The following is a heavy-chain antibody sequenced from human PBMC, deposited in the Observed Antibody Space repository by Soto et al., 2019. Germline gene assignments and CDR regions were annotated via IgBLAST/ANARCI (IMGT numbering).Heavy chain of an antibody. CDR2: IYYSGST. D-gene: IGHD5-18*01. CDR3: ARDLLTSSGYSYGLRYYYGMDV. Sequence: QVQLQESGPGLVKPSETLSLTCTVSGGSISSYYWSWIRQPPGKGLEWIGYIYYSGSTNYNPSLKSRVTISVDTSKNQFSLKLSSVTAADPAVYYCARDLLTSSGYSYGLRYYYGMDVWGQGPTVTVSS. J-gene: IGHJ6*02. CDR1: GGSISSYY. V-gene: IGHV4-59*01.